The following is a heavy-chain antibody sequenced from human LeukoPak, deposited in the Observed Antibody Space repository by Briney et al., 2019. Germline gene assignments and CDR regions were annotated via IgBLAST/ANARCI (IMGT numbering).Heavy chain of an antibody. J-gene: IGHJ6*03. CDR2: INPSGGST. CDR1: GYTFTSYY. Sequence: EASVKVSCTASGYTFTSYYMHWVRQAPGQGLEWMGIINPSGGSTSYAQKFQGRVTMTRDTSTSTVYMELSSLRSEDTAVYYCARGRMVRGVRSLWGGAYYYYYMDVWGKGTTVTISS. CDR3: ARGRMVRGVRSLWGGAYYYYYMDV. D-gene: IGHD3-10*01. V-gene: IGHV1-46*01.